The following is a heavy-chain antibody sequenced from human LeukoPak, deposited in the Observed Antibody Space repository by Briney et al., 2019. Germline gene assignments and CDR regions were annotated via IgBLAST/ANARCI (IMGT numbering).Heavy chain of an antibody. Sequence: ASVKVSCKASGYTFTDYYMHWVRQAPGQGLEWVGWINPNSGGTNYAQKFQGRVTMTRDTSISTAYMELSGLKSDDTALYYCARAQLPAFCSPTSCYDWPHGYFDYWGQGSLVTVSS. D-gene: IGHD2-2*01. CDR2: INPNSGGT. CDR3: ARAQLPAFCSPTSCYDWPHGYFDY. J-gene: IGHJ4*02. CDR1: GYTFTDYY. V-gene: IGHV1-2*02.